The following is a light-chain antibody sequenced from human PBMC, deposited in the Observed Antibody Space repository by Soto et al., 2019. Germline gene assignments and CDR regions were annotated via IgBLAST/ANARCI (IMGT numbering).Light chain of an antibody. V-gene: IGLV2-14*01. CDR2: DVS. CDR1: SSDVGGYNY. CDR3: NTYTSSSTLV. J-gene: IGLJ1*01. Sequence: QSVLTQPASVSGSPGQTITISCTGTSSDVGGYNYVSWYQQHPGKAPKLMIYDVSNRPSGVSNRCSGSKSGNTASLTISGLQAEDEADYYCNTYTSSSTLVFGNETKVTAL.